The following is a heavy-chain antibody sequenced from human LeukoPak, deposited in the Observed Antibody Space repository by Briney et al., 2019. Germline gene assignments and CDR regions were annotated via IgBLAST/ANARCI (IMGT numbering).Heavy chain of an antibody. D-gene: IGHD3-9*01. CDR2: ISGSGGST. V-gene: IGHV3-23*01. CDR3: AKLRGYDILTGYYSRHGPGTFDY. J-gene: IGHJ4*02. Sequence: PGGSLRLSCAASGFTFSSYAMSWVRQAPGKGLEWVSAISGSGGSTYYADSVKGRFTLSRDNSKNTLYLQMNSRRADDTAVYYCAKLRGYDILTGYYSRHGPGTFDYWGQGTLVTVSS. CDR1: GFTFSSYA.